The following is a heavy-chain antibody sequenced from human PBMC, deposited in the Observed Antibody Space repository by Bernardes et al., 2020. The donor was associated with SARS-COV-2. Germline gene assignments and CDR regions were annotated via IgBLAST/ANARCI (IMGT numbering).Heavy chain of an antibody. CDR2: INAYNGRT. V-gene: IGHV1-18*04. Sequence: ASVKVSCKASGYSFTTYLINWVRQAPGQGLEWMGWINAYNGRTNFEQRLQGRLTMTTDTSTSTAYMELRSLTSDDTAVYYCAAVQGHYYASRTLGNWGQGTLVTVSS. D-gene: IGHD3-10*01. CDR3: AAVQGHYYASRTLGN. CDR1: GYSFTTYL. J-gene: IGHJ4*02.